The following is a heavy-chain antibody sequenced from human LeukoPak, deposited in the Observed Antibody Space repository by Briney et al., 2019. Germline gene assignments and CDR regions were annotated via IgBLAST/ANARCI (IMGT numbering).Heavy chain of an antibody. CDR1: GGSISSGSYY. CDR2: IYTSGST. J-gene: IGHJ4*02. CDR3: ARDISGQLLYGFDY. D-gene: IGHD2-2*02. V-gene: IGHV4-61*02. Sequence: SQTLSLTCTVSGGSISSGSYYWSWIGQPAGKGLEWIGRIYTSGSTNYNPSLKSRVTISVDTSKNQFSLKLSSVTAADTAVYYCARDISGQLLYGFDYWGQGTLVTVSS.